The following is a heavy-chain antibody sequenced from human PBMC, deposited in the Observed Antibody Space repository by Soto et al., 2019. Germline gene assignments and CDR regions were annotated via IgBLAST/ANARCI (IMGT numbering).Heavy chain of an antibody. D-gene: IGHD3-3*01. J-gene: IGHJ4*02. V-gene: IGHV3-23*01. CDR3: AKDHDFWSGYSSEFDY. CDR1: GFTFSSYA. CDR2: ISGSGGST. Sequence: PGGSLRLSCAASGFTFSSYAMSWVRQAPGKGLEWVSAISGSGGSTYYADSVKGRFTISRDNSKNTLYLQMNSLRAEDTAVYYCAKDHDFWSGYSSEFDYWGQGTLVTVSS.